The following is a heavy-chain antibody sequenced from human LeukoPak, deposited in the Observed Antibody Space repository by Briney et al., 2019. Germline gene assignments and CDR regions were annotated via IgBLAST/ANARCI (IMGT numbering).Heavy chain of an antibody. CDR3: ARVIAVARSYYYGMDV. Sequence: PSEALSLTCTVSGGSINTNNYYWAWVRQPPGKGLEWIGSIFHGGTTYYHPSLKSRVTISLDTSKNQFSLKLGSVTAADTAVYYCARVIAVARSYYYGMDVWGQGTTVTVSS. CDR2: IFHGGTT. D-gene: IGHD6-19*01. CDR1: GGSINTNNYY. J-gene: IGHJ6*02. V-gene: IGHV4-39*02.